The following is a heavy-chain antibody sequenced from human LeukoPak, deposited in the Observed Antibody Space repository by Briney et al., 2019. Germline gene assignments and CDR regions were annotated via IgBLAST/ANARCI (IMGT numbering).Heavy chain of an antibody. CDR3: AREGIGGYFEY. J-gene: IGHJ4*02. CDR1: GGSISTYY. CDR2: VYYSGGT. D-gene: IGHD3-10*01. V-gene: IGHV4-59*01. Sequence: SETLSLTCTVSGGSISTYYWSWIRQPPGKGLEWIGYVYYSGGTNYNPSLKSRVTISVDTSKNQFSLRLSSVTAADTAVYYCAREGIGGYFEYWGQGTLVTVSP.